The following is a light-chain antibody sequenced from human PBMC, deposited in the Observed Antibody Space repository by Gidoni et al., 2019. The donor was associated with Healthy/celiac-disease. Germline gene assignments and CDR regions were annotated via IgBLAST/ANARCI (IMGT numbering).Light chain of an antibody. CDR2: YKSDSDK. J-gene: IGLJ3*02. CDR1: SGINVGTYR. Sequence: QAVLTQPSSLSASPGASASLTCTFRSGINVGTYRIYWYQQKPGSPPQYLLRYKSDSDKQQGSGVPSRFSGSKDASANAGILLISGLQSEDKADYYCMIWHSSAWVFGGGTKLTVL. V-gene: IGLV5-45*02. CDR3: MIWHSSAWV.